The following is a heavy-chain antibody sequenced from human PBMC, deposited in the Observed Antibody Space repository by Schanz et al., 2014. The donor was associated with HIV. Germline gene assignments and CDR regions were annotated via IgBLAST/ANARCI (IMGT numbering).Heavy chain of an antibody. D-gene: IGHD6-13*01. J-gene: IGHJ4*02. V-gene: IGHV3-7*01. CDR1: GFTFSNYW. CDR3: ARELVLGPKSYFDN. Sequence: EVKLSESGGGLVQPGGSLRLSCVASGFTFSNYWMSWIRQAPGKGLEWVANLRQDGREVNYVDSAKGRFTISRDNTKQSLYLQMRGLRGEDTAVYYCARELVLGPKSYFDNWGQGSLVTVSS. CDR2: LRQDGREV.